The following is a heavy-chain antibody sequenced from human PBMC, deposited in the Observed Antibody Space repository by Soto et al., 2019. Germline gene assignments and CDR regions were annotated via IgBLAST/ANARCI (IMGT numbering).Heavy chain of an antibody. D-gene: IGHD6-13*01. CDR2: INHSGST. Sequence: SETLSLTCAVYGGSFSGYYWSWIRQPPGKGLEWIGEINHSGSTNYNPSLKSRVTISVDTSKNQFSLKLSSVTAADTAVYYCARGRNIAAVIMRRGPYFDIWGQGTMVTVSS. CDR1: GGSFSGYY. CDR3: ARGRNIAAVIMRRGPYFDI. J-gene: IGHJ3*02. V-gene: IGHV4-34*01.